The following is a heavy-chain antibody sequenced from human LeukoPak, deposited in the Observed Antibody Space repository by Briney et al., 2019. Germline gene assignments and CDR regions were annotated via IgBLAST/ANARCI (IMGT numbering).Heavy chain of an antibody. J-gene: IGHJ4*02. V-gene: IGHV4-59*08. CDR2: IYYSGST. CDR3: ARMVGSGFYFDY. D-gene: IGHD3-22*01. CDR1: GGSISSYY. Sequence: PSETLSLTCTVSGGSISSYYWSWIRQPPGKGLEWIGYIYYSGSTNYNPSLKGRVTIAVDTSKNQFSLKLSSVTATDTAVYYCARMVGSGFYFDYWGQGTLVTVSS.